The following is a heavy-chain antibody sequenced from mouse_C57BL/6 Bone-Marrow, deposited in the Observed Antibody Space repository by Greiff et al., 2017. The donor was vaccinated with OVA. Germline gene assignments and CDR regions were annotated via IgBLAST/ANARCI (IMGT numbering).Heavy chain of an antibody. D-gene: IGHD1-2*01. J-gene: IGHJ4*01. CDR2: IDPSDSYT. CDR1: GYTFTSYW. Sequence: QVQLQQPGAELVRPGTSVKLSCKASGYTFTSYWMHWVKQRPGQGLEWIGVIDPSDSYTNYNQKFKGKATLTVDTSSSTAYMQLSSLTSEDSAVYYCARRGPHYWDAMDYWGQGTSVTVSS. CDR3: ARRGPHYWDAMDY. V-gene: IGHV1-59*01.